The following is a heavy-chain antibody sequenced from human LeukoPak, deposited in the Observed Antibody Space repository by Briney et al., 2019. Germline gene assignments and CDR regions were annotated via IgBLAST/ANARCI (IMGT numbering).Heavy chain of an antibody. J-gene: IGHJ3*02. CDR2: ISSSGGST. CDR3: AKESYGHGAFDI. Sequence: GGSLRLSCAASGFTFSSYAMNWVRQAPGKGLEWVSAISSSGGSTYYADSVKGRFTISRDNPKNTLYLQMNSLRAEDTAVYYCAKESYGHGAFDIWGQGTMVTVSS. CDR1: GFTFSSYA. D-gene: IGHD4-17*01. V-gene: IGHV3-23*01.